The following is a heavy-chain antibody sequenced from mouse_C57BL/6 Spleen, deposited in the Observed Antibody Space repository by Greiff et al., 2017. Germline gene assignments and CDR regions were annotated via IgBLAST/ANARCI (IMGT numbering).Heavy chain of an antibody. Sequence: EVQLHQSGPELVKPGASVKISCKASGYTFTDYYMNWVKQSHGKSLEWIGDINPNNGGTSYNQKFKGKATLTVNKSSSTAYMELRSLTSEDSAVYYSARSGNYEAMDYWGQGTSVTVSS. J-gene: IGHJ4*01. V-gene: IGHV1-26*01. CDR3: ARSGNYEAMDY. CDR1: GYTFTDYY. CDR2: INPNNGGT. D-gene: IGHD1-1*01.